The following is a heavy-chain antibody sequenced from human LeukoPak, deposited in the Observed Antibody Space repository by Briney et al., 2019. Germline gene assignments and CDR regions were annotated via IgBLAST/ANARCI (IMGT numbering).Heavy chain of an antibody. Sequence: GGSLRLSCAASGFTFSTYSMNWVRQAPGKGLEWVSSISSGSSYIYYADSVKGRFTISRGNAKNSLYLQMNSLRAEDTAMYFCARVPSDYWGQGTLVTVSS. CDR1: GFTFSTYS. CDR2: ISSGSSYI. J-gene: IGHJ4*02. CDR3: ARVPSDY. V-gene: IGHV3-21*01.